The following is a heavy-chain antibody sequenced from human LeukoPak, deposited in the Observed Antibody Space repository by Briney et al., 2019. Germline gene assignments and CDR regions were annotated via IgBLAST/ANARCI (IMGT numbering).Heavy chain of an antibody. D-gene: IGHD3-10*01. Sequence: GGSLRLSCAASGFTFSSYSMNWVRQAPGKGLEWVSGISRNSDGIGYADSVKGRFTMSRDNAKNSLDLQMNSLRPEDTALYYCTTFITTVRGVIVGGPFDIWGQGTMAAVSA. CDR3: TTFITTVRGVIVGGPFDI. V-gene: IGHV3-9*01. CDR2: ISRNSDGI. CDR1: GFTFSSYS. J-gene: IGHJ3*02.